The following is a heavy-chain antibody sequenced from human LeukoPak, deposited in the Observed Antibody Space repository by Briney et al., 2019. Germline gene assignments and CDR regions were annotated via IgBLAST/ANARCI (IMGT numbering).Heavy chain of an antibody. CDR3: ATHRVWGY. Sequence: ASVKVPCKASGYTFTSYDINWVRQATGQGLEWMGWMNPNSGNTGYAQKFQGRVTMTEDTSTDTAYMELSSLRSEDTAVYYCATHRVWGYWGQGTLVTVSS. J-gene: IGHJ4*02. V-gene: IGHV1-8*01. CDR1: GYTFTSYD. D-gene: IGHD3-16*01. CDR2: MNPNSGNT.